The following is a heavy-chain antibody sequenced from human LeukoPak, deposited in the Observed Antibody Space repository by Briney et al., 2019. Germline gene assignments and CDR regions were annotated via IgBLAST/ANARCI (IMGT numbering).Heavy chain of an antibody. CDR2: ISGSGGST. CDR1: GFTFSSYA. Sequence: GGSLRLSCAASGFTFSSYAMNWVRQAPGKGLEWVSAISGSGGSTYYADSVKGRFTISRDNSKNTLYLQMNSLRAEDTAVYYCAKIWRAGITMIVVALDPWGQGTLVTVSS. D-gene: IGHD3-22*01. V-gene: IGHV3-23*01. CDR3: AKIWRAGITMIVVALDP. J-gene: IGHJ5*02.